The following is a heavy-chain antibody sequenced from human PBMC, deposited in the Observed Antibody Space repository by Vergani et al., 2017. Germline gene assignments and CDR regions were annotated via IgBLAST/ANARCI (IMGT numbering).Heavy chain of an antibody. D-gene: IGHD3-22*01. V-gene: IGHV4-31*03. CDR2: IYYSGST. CDR3: ARGDGGLYYYESSGYLDY. Sequence: QVQLQESGPGLVKPSQTLSLTCTVSGGSISSGGYYWSWIRQHPGKGLEWIGYIYYSGSTYYNPSLKSRVTISVDTSKDQFSLKLRSVTAADTAVYYCARGDGGLYYYESSGYLDYWGQGTLVTVSS. CDR1: GGSISSGGYY. J-gene: IGHJ4*02.